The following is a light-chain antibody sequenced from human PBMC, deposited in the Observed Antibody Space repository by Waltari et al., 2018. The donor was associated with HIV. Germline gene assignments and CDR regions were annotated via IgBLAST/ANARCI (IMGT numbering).Light chain of an antibody. CDR3: CSYAGSYTS. CDR2: DVS. Sequence: QSALTQPRPVSGSPGQSVTISCTGTSSDVGGYDYVSWYQQHPGKAPKLMIYDVSKRPSGVPDRFSGSKSGNTASLTISGLQAEDEADYYCCSYAGSYTSFGGGTKLTVL. CDR1: SSDVGGYDY. V-gene: IGLV2-11*01. J-gene: IGLJ2*01.